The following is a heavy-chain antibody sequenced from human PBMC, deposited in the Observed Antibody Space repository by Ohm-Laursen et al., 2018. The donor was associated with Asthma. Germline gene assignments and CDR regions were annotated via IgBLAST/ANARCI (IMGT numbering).Heavy chain of an antibody. D-gene: IGHD3-3*01. CDR3: ARDITIFGVVISDWFDP. Sequence: GSLRLSCAASGFTFSDYYMSWIRQAPGKGLEWVSYISSSGSTIYYADSVKGRFTISRDNAKNSLYLQMNSLRAEDTAVYYCARDITIFGVVISDWFDPWGQGTLVTVSS. V-gene: IGHV3-11*01. CDR2: ISSSGSTI. CDR1: GFTFSDYY. J-gene: IGHJ5*02.